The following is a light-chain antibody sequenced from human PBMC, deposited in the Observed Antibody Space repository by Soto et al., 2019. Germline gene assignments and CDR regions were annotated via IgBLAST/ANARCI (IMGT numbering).Light chain of an antibody. CDR1: SSDVGGYNF. J-gene: IGLJ1*01. V-gene: IGLV2-14*01. CDR2: EVS. Sequence: QSALTQPASVSGSPEQSITISCTGTSSDVGGYNFVSWYQHHPGKAPKLVIYEVSKRPSGISNRFSGSKSGNTATLTISGLQVEDEADYYCNSYTITSARVLGTGTKVTVL. CDR3: NSYTITSARV.